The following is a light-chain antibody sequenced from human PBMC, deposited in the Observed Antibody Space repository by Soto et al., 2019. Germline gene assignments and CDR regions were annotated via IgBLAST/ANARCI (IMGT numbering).Light chain of an antibody. CDR2: AAS. CDR1: QSISSY. CDR3: QQSYSTPHN. J-gene: IGKJ2*01. V-gene: IGKV1-39*01. Sequence: DIQMTHSPSSLSASVGDRVTITCRASQSISSYLNWYQQKPGKAPKLLIYAASSLQSGVPARFSGSGSSTDFTLTISSLQPEDFATYYCQQSYSTPHNFGQGTKLEIK.